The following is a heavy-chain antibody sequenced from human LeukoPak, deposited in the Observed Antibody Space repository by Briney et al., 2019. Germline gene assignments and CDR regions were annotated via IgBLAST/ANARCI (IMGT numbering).Heavy chain of an antibody. D-gene: IGHD6-19*01. CDR3: ATKQWLAPPPDS. CDR2: INTDETVT. CDR1: GFTFSMYW. Sequence: TGGSLRLSCAASGFTFSMYWTLWVRQAPGKGLESVSRINTDETVTTYADSVKGRFTISRDNADNTMYLQMDSVRDEDTAVYYCATKQWLAPPPDSWGQGTPVTVSS. J-gene: IGHJ4*02. V-gene: IGHV3-74*01.